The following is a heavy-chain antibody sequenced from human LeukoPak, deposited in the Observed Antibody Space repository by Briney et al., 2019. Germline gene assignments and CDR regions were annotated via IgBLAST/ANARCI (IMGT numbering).Heavy chain of an antibody. CDR2: ITSGGDYI. J-gene: IGHJ5*02. CDR1: GFTFSSYA. CDR3: VRDADGGNSWFDT. Sequence: GGSLRLSCAASGFTFSSYAMSWVRQAPGKGLEWVSSITSGGDYIYYADSVKGRFTISRDNAKNSLYLQMNSLRAEDTALYYCVRDADGGNSWFDTWGQGTLVTVSS. V-gene: IGHV3-21*04. D-gene: IGHD4-23*01.